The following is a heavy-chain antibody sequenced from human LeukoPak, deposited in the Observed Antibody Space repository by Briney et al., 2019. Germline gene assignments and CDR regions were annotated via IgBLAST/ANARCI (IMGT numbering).Heavy chain of an antibody. J-gene: IGHJ3*02. CDR3: AKGLDSGSPGDAFDI. CDR2: ISWNSGSI. Sequence: PGGSLRLSCAASGFTFDDYAMHWVRQAPGKGLEWVSGISWNSGSIGYADSVKGRFTISRDNAKNSLYLQMNSLRAEDTALYYCAKGLDSGSPGDAFDIWGQGTMVTVSS. V-gene: IGHV3-9*01. D-gene: IGHD1-26*01. CDR1: GFTFDDYA.